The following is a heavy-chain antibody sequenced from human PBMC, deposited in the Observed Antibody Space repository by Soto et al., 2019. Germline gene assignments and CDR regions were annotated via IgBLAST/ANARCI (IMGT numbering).Heavy chain of an antibody. J-gene: IGHJ4*02. V-gene: IGHV5-51*01. D-gene: IGHD2-2*01. CDR1: GYSFTSYW. CDR2: IYPGDSDT. CDR3: ARLTNCSSTSCQYYFDY. Sequence: PGESLKISCKGSGYSFTSYWIGWVRQMPGKGLEWMGIIYPGDSDTRYSPSFQGQVTISADKSISTAYLQWSSLKASDTAMYYCARLTNCSSTSCQYYFDYWGQGTLVTVS.